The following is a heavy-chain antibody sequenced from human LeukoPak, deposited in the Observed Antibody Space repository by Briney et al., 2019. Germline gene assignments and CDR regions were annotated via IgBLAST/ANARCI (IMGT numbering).Heavy chain of an antibody. V-gene: IGHV5-51*01. CDR3: ARHTAARPYYYYYYKDV. D-gene: IGHD6-6*01. Sequence: GESLKISCKGSGYSFTSDWSGWVRQMPGEGLWWVGIIYPGVSDTTHSPSFQGQVTISADKSISTAYLQWSSLKASDTAMYYCARHTAARPYYYYYYKDVWGKGTTVTVSS. CDR2: IYPGVSDT. J-gene: IGHJ6*03. CDR1: GYSFTSDW.